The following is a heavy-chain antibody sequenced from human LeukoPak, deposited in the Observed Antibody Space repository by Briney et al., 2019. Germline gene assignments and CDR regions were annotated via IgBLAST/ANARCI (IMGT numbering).Heavy chain of an antibody. CDR3: ASHSYYDRTPLDY. D-gene: IGHD3-22*01. CDR2: INSDGSST. V-gene: IGHV3-74*01. J-gene: IGHJ4*02. Sequence: GRSLRLSCAVSGFTFRSYWMHWVRQAPGKGLVWVSRINSDGSSTSYADSVKGRFTISRDNAKNTLYLQMNSLRAEDTAVYYCASHSYYDRTPLDYWGQGTLVTVSS. CDR1: GFTFRSYW.